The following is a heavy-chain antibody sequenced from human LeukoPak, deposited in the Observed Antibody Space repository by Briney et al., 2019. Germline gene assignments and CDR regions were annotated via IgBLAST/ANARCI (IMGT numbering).Heavy chain of an antibody. CDR1: GGSISSSNW. J-gene: IGHJ4*02. CDR3: ARDEGSSYPFDY. CDR2: IYHSGST. D-gene: IGHD2-2*01. Sequence: SGTLSLTCAVSGGSISSSNWWSWVRQPPGKGLEWIGQIYHSGSTDYNPSLKSRVAISVDKSKNQFSLKLTSVTAADTAVYFCARDEGSSYPFDYWGQGTLVTVSS. V-gene: IGHV4-4*02.